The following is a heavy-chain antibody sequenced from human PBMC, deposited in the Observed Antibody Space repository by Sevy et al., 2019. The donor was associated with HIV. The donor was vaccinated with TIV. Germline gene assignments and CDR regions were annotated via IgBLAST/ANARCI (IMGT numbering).Heavy chain of an antibody. J-gene: IGHJ6*03. CDR1: GGTFSSYP. CDR2: IIPIFGTA. D-gene: IGHD2-15*01. CDR3: ARDHGVAFNYYYNMDV. Sequence: ASVKVSCKASGGTFSSYPISWVRQAPGQGLEWMGRIIPIFGTANYAQKFQGRVTITADEATNTAYMELSSLRSEDTAVYYCARDHGVAFNYYYNMDVWGKGTTVTVSS. V-gene: IGHV1-69*13.